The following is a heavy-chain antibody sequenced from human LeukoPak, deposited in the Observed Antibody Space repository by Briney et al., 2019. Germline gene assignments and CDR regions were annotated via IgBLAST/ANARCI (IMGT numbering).Heavy chain of an antibody. J-gene: IGHJ6*02. V-gene: IGHV4-34*01. Sequence: SETLSLTCAVYGGSFSGYYWSWIRQPPGKGLEWIGEINHSGSTNYNPSLKSRVTISVDTSKNQFSLKLSSVTAADTAVYYCASMSSRYWSGGSCYSGNDSYYYYGMDVWGQGTTVTVSS. D-gene: IGHD2-15*01. CDR1: GGSFSGYY. CDR3: ASMSSRYWSGGSCYSGNDSYYYYGMDV. CDR2: INHSGST.